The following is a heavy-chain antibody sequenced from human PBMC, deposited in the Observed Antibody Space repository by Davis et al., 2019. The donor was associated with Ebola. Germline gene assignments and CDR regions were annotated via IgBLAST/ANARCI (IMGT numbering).Heavy chain of an antibody. V-gene: IGHV3-53*05. CDR3: ATTQWLREFDN. CDR2: IYDQST. CDR1: GFTARTNH. Sequence: PGGSLSPSCQAPGFTARTNHMSWVRQAPGKGLEWVSVIYDQSTASADAVRGRFIISRDKSNNTLYLEMSSLRVDDTAVYYCATTQWLREFDNWGQGTLVTVSS. D-gene: IGHD6-19*01. J-gene: IGHJ4*02.